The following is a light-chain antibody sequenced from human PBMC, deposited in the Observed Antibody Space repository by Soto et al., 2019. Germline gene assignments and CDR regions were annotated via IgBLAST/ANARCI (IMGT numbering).Light chain of an antibody. CDR2: NVS. Sequence: IQMTQSPSTLSASVGDRVTITCRASQSVSSWLAWYQQKPGRAPKLLIYNVSTLESGVPSRFSGTGSGTEFTLTISSLQPDDFATYYCQQYNGYSRTFGQGTKVDIK. J-gene: IGKJ1*01. CDR1: QSVSSW. CDR3: QQYNGYSRT. V-gene: IGKV1-5*01.